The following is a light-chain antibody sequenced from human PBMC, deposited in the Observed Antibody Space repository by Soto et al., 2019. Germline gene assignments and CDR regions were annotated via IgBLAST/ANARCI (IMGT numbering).Light chain of an antibody. CDR3: AAWDDSLRVRV. CDR1: SSNIGSNP. CDR2: SDN. J-gene: IGLJ2*01. V-gene: IGLV1-44*01. Sequence: QSVLTQPPSASGTPGQRVTISCSGSSSNIGSNPVSWYQQLPGTAPKSLIYSDNQRPSGVPDRISGSRSGTSASLAISGLQSEDEAEYYCAAWDDSLRVRVFGRGTKVTVL.